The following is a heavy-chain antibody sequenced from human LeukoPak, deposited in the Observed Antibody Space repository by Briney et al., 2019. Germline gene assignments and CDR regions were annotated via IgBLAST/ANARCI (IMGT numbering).Heavy chain of an antibody. Sequence: GGSLRLSCAASGFTFSSYSMNWVRQAPGKGLEWVSSISSSSSYIYYADSVKGRFTISRDNAKNSLYLQMNSLRAEDTAVYYCARAQVAGTGEGAFDIWGQGTMVTVSS. CDR1: GFTFSSYS. J-gene: IGHJ3*02. CDR3: ARAQVAGTGEGAFDI. V-gene: IGHV3-21*01. CDR2: ISSSSSYI. D-gene: IGHD6-19*01.